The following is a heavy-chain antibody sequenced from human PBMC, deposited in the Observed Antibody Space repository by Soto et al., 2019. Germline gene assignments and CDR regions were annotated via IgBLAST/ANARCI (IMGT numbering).Heavy chain of an antibody. CDR3: AKDTGGGDFGY. J-gene: IGHJ4*02. Sequence: QVQLVESGGGVVQPGRSLRLSCAASGFTFSSYGMHWVRQAPGKGLEWVAVISYDGSNKYYADSVKGRFTISRDNSKNPLYLQMNSLRAEDTAVYYCAKDTGGGDFGYWGQGTLVTVSS. V-gene: IGHV3-30*18. CDR2: ISYDGSNK. CDR1: GFTFSSYG. D-gene: IGHD3-16*01.